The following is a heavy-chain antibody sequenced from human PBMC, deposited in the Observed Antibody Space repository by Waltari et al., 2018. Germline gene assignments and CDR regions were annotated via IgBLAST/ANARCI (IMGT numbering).Heavy chain of an antibody. J-gene: IGHJ4*02. V-gene: IGHV4-34*01. CDR3: ARGGRYSGSYSGR. D-gene: IGHD1-26*01. Sequence: QVQLQQWGAGLLKPSETLSLTCAVSGGSFSGYYWSCIRQPPGKGLEWIGEINHSGSTNYNPSLKSRVTISVDTSKNQFSLKLSSVTAADTAVYYCARGGRYSGSYSGRWGQGTLVTVSS. CDR1: GGSFSGYY. CDR2: INHSGST.